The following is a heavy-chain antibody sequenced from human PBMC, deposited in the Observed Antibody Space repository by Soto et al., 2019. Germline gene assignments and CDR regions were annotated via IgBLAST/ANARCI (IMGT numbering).Heavy chain of an antibody. J-gene: IGHJ6*02. CDR2: IYYSGST. V-gene: IGHV4-59*01. Sequence: PSETLSLTCTVSGGSISSYYWSWIRQPPGKGLEWIGYIYYSGSTNYNPSLKSRVTISVDTSKNQFSLKLSSVTAADTAVYYCASVRGGYYYAKAFWGQGTTVTVSS. CDR3: ASVRGGYYYAKAF. CDR1: GGSISSYY. D-gene: IGHD3-10*02.